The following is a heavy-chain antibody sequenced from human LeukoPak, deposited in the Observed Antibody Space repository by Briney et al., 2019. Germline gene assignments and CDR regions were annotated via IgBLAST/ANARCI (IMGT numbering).Heavy chain of an antibody. CDR3: ARDLLLGYGLDT. Sequence: GGSLRLSCAASGFTFSSYAMSWVRQAPGKGLEWVSAISGSGGSTYYADSVKGRFTISRDNAKNSLYLQISSLRVDDTAVYYCARDLLLGYGLDTWGQGTPVTVSS. CDR2: ISGSGGST. CDR1: GFTFSSYA. J-gene: IGHJ5*02. D-gene: IGHD4-17*01. V-gene: IGHV3-23*01.